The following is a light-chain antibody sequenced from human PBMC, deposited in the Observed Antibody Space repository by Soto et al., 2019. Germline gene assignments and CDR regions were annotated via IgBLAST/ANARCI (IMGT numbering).Light chain of an antibody. J-gene: IGKJ1*01. CDR3: QNYKNYSWA. CDR2: DAS. CDR1: QSIGRW. V-gene: IGKV1-5*01. Sequence: QMTQFPSTLSASVGDRVTITCRASQSIGRWLAWYQQKPGKAPKFLIYDASSLKSGVPSRFSGSGAGTEFTLTISSLQPHDFATYYCQNYKNYSWAFDQGPKADIK.